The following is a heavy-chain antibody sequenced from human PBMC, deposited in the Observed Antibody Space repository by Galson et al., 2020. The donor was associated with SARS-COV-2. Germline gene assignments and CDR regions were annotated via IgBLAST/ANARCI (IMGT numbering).Heavy chain of an antibody. D-gene: IGHD1-26*01. CDR1: GGSISSSNW. J-gene: IGHJ3*02. Sequence: SETLSLTCAASGGSISSSNWWSWVRQPPGKGVEWIGVIYHSGSTNYNPSLKSRVTISVDKSKNQFSLKLSSVTAADTAVYYCARREIGDAFGIWGQGTMVTVSS. V-gene: IGHV4-4*02. CDR2: IYHSGST. CDR3: ARREIGDAFGI.